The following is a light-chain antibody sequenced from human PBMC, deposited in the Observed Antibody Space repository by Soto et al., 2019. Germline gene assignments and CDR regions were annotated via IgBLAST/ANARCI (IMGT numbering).Light chain of an antibody. Sequence: QSALTQPRSVSGSPGQSVTISCTGTSSDVGGYNYVSWYQQHPGKAPKLMIYDVSKRPSGVPDRFSGSKSGNTASLTISGFQDQDEADYYCCSYAGSYTHVFGTGTKLTVL. CDR2: DVS. J-gene: IGLJ1*01. CDR1: SSDVGGYNY. CDR3: CSYAGSYTHV. V-gene: IGLV2-11*01.